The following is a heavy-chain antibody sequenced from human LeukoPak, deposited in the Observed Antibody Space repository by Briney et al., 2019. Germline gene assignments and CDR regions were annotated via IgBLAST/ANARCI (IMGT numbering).Heavy chain of an antibody. J-gene: IGHJ4*02. Sequence: ASVKVSCKASGYTFTSYGISWVRQAPGQGLEWMGWISAYNGNTNYAQKLQGRVTMTTDTSTSTAYMELSSLRSEDTAVYYCARVIMDYYDSSGYYRGYYFDYWGQGTLVTVSS. CDR1: GYTFTSYG. V-gene: IGHV1-18*01. CDR2: ISAYNGNT. D-gene: IGHD3-22*01. CDR3: ARVIMDYYDSSGYYRGYYFDY.